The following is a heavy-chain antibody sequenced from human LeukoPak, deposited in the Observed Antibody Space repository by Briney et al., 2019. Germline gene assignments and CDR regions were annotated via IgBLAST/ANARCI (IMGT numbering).Heavy chain of an antibody. D-gene: IGHD3-10*01. CDR1: GGSFSGYY. J-gene: IGHJ6*02. V-gene: IGHV3-21*01. CDR3: ARGITMVRGEDV. CDR2: ISSSSSYI. Sequence: ETLSLTCAVYGGSFSGYYWSWIRQPPGKGLEWVSSISSSSSYIYYADSVKGRFTISRDNAKNSLYLQMNSLRAEDTAVYYCARGITMVRGEDVWGQGTTVTVSS.